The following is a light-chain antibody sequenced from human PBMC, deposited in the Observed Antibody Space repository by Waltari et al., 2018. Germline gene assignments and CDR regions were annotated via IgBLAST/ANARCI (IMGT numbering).Light chain of an antibody. CDR2: GAS. J-gene: IGKJ4*01. CDR3: QQYNDWPPLT. V-gene: IGKV3-15*01. Sequence: CRASQSVSSFLAWYQQKPGQAPRRRIYGASTRATGIPARFSGSGSGTEFTLTISSLQSEDFAVYYCQQYNDWPPLTFGGGTKVEIK. CDR1: QSVSSF.